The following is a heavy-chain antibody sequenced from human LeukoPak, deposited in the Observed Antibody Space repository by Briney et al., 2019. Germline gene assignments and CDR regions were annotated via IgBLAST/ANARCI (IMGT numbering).Heavy chain of an antibody. D-gene: IGHD6-6*01. CDR3: ARSGSDSSSSFRPFDY. Sequence: SETLSLTCTVSGGSISSYYWGWIRQPPGKGLEWIGYIYYSGSTNYNPSLKSRVTISVDTSKNQFSLKLSSVTAADTAVYYCARSGSDSSSSFRPFDYWGQGTLVTVSS. CDR1: GGSISSYY. V-gene: IGHV4-59*01. J-gene: IGHJ4*02. CDR2: IYYSGST.